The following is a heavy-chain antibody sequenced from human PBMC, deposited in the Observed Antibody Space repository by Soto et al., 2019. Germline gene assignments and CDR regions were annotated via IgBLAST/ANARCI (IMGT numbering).Heavy chain of an antibody. V-gene: IGHV3-53*04. Sequence: EVQLVESGGGLVQPGGSLRLSCAASGFTVSSNYMSWVRQAPGKGLEWVSVIYSGGSTYYADSVKGRFTISRHNSKNTLYLQMNSLRAEDTAVYYCARAIWTVTNANWFDPWGQGTLVTVSS. CDR2: IYSGGST. J-gene: IGHJ5*02. CDR3: ARAIWTVTNANWFDP. D-gene: IGHD4-17*01. CDR1: GFTVSSNY.